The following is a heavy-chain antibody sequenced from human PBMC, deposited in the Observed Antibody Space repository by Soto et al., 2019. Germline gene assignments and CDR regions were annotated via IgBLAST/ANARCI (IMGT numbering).Heavy chain of an antibody. J-gene: IGHJ6*02. CDR1: GFTFSSYG. CDR2: ISYDGSNK. Sequence: GGSLRLSCAASGFTFSSYGMHWVRQAPGKGLEWVAVISYDGSNKYYADSVKGRFTISRDNSKNTLYLQMNSLRAEDTAVYYCAKEGGDSIFGVVISYYGMDVWGQGTTVTVSS. D-gene: IGHD3-3*01. CDR3: AKEGGDSIFGVVISYYGMDV. V-gene: IGHV3-30*18.